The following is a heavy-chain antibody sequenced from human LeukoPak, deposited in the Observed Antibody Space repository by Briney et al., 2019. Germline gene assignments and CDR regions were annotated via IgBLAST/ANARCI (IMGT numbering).Heavy chain of an antibody. CDR3: ARHLLGLDGSGSSPTSNWFDP. V-gene: IGHV3-48*03. CDR2: ISSSGSTI. Sequence: PGGSLRLSCAASGFTFSSYEMNWVRQAPGKGLEWVSYISSSGSTIYYADSVKGRFTISRDNAKNSLYLQMNSLRAEDTAVYYCARHLLGLDGSGSSPTSNWFDPWGQGTLVTVSS. D-gene: IGHD3-10*01. CDR1: GFTFSSYE. J-gene: IGHJ5*02.